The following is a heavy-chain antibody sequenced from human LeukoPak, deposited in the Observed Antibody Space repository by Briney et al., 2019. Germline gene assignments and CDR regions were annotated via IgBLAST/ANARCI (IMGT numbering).Heavy chain of an antibody. CDR2: ISSRDSTI. D-gene: IGHD2-2*01. V-gene: IGHV3-48*03. J-gene: IGHJ4*02. CDR3: ARRYCSSSSCTLDY. CDR1: GFIFSSYE. Sequence: PGGSLRLSCVASGFIFSSYEMNWVRQAPGKGLEWVSYISSRDSTIYYADSVKGRFTISRDNAKNSLYLQMNSLRAEDTAVYYCARRYCSSSSCTLDYWGQGTLVTVSS.